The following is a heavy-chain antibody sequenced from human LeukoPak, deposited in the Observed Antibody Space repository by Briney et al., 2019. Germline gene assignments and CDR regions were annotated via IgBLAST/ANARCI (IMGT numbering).Heavy chain of an antibody. Sequence: GGSLRLSCAASGFTFSTYEMNWVRQAPGKGLEWVSYISSSAGTMYYADSVTGRFTVSRDNAKNSLYLQLNSLRAEDTAVYYCVREGGYNHFDYWAQGTLVTVSS. J-gene: IGHJ4*02. D-gene: IGHD5-24*01. V-gene: IGHV3-48*03. CDR3: VREGGYNHFDY. CDR2: ISSSAGTM. CDR1: GFTFSTYE.